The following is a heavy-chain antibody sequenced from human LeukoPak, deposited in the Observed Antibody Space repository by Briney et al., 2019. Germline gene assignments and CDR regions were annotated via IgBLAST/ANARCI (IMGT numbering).Heavy chain of an antibody. CDR2: IYYSGST. Sequence: SETLSLTCTVSGGSVNSGSYYWSWIRQPPGKGLEWIGYIYYSGSTNYNPSLKSRVTISVDTSKNQFSLKLSSVTAADTAVYYCARDIYNYDGSGYYYLDYWGQGTLVTVSS. CDR1: GGSVNSGSYY. V-gene: IGHV4-61*01. J-gene: IGHJ4*02. CDR3: ARDIYNYDGSGYYYLDY. D-gene: IGHD3-22*01.